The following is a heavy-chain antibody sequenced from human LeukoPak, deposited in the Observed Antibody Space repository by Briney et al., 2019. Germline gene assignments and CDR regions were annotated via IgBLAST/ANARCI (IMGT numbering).Heavy chain of an antibody. V-gene: IGHV4-59*08. J-gene: IGHJ3*02. D-gene: IGHD3-22*01. CDR3: ARAIYDSSGFYQDYAFDI. CDR2: IYYSGST. CDR1: GGSISSYY. Sequence: SETLSLTCTVSGGSISSYYWSWIRQPPGKGLEWIGYIYYSGSTNYSPSLKSRVTISGDTSKNQFSLKLNSVIAADTAVYYCARAIYDSSGFYQDYAFDIWGQGTMVTVSS.